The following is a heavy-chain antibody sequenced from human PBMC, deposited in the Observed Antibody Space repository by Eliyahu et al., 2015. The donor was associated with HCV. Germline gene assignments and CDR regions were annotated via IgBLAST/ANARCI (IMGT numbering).Heavy chain of an antibody. J-gene: IGHJ4*02. CDR1: GYIFTSFY. V-gene: IGHV1-46*01. CDR3: VREAHGGIFDY. D-gene: IGHD4-23*01. Sequence: QVQLVQSGAEVKTPGASVXVSCKXSGYIFTSFYXXWVRQAPGLGLEXMGIISPDGGSTIYAQKFQGRLSMTRDMSTSTVYMDLSSLRSEDTAVFYCVREAHGGIFDYWGQGTLVTVSS. CDR2: ISPDGGST.